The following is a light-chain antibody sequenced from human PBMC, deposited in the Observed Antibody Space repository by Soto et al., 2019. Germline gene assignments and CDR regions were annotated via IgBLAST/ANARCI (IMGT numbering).Light chain of an antibody. CDR3: CSYAGSYTFYV. Sequence: VLTPPPSVSGYPGQSVTLYCTETSCDVGGYNYVSWYQHHPGKAPKLMIYDVSKRPSGVPDRFSGSKSGNTASLTISGLQAEDEADYYCCSYAGSYTFYVFGTGTKVTVL. J-gene: IGLJ1*01. CDR1: SCDVGGYNY. V-gene: IGLV2-11*01. CDR2: DVS.